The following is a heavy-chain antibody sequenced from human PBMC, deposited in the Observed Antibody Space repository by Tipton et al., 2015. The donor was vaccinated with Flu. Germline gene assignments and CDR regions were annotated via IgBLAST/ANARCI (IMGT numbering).Heavy chain of an antibody. CDR1: GFTFSSYG. CDR2: ITGRGNI. Sequence: SLRLSCAASGFTFSSYGMNWVRQGPWKGLEWVAGITGRGNIYYADSVKGRFTMSRDNSKNTVYIQMNSLRAEDTAVYYCARDPVNNWGWDFDYWGQGTLVTVSS. V-gene: IGHV3-23*01. CDR3: ARDPVNNWGWDFDY. J-gene: IGHJ4*02. D-gene: IGHD7-27*01.